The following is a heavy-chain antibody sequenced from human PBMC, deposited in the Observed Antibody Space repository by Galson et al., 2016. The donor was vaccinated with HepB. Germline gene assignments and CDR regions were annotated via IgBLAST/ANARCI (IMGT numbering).Heavy chain of an antibody. Sequence: SLRLSCAASGFIFSRYAMSWVRQAPGKGLEWVSAISKSGDYTYYADSVKGRFTISRDNSKNTLSLQINSLTADDTAIYYCVQGSTAPAVWGKGTTVTVSS. CDR1: GFIFSRYA. D-gene: IGHD2-2*01. J-gene: IGHJ6*04. CDR3: VQGSTAPAV. V-gene: IGHV3-23*01. CDR2: ISKSGDYT.